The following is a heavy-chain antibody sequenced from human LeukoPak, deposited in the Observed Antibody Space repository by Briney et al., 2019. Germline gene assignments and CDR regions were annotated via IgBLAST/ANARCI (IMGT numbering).Heavy chain of an antibody. V-gene: IGHV4-4*07. J-gene: IGHJ4*02. D-gene: IGHD2-2*01. Sequence: SETLSLTCTGSGDSITNYYWNWIRQPAGKGLEWIGRIYTSGSTKYNPSLKSRVTMSGDTPKNQFSLKLSSVTAADTAVYYCARGGYCSTTSCYSDFDYWGQGTLVTVSS. CDR1: GDSITNYY. CDR3: ARGGYCSTTSCYSDFDY. CDR2: IYTSGST.